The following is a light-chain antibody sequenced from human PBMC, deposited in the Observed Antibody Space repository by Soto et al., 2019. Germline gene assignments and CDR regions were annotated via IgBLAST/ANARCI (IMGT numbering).Light chain of an antibody. Sequence: EIVLTQSPATLSLSPGERVTLSCRASQSVSKYLAWYQQKPGQAPRLLIYDASNRATGIPARFSGSGSGTDFTLTISSLEPEDFAIYYCQQRRSRPLTFGGGTKVDIK. CDR3: QQRRSRPLT. CDR1: QSVSKY. J-gene: IGKJ4*01. CDR2: DAS. V-gene: IGKV3-11*01.